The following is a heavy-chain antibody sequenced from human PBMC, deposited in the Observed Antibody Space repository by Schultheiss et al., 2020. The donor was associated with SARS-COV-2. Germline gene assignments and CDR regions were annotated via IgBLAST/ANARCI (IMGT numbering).Heavy chain of an antibody. CDR3: ARVGYCSSTSCYYTIPNWFDP. CDR1: GFSLSTSGVG. CDR2: IYWDDDK. Sequence: SGPTLVKPTQTLTLTCTFSGFSLSTSGVGVGWIRQPPGKALEWLALIYWDDDKRYSPSLKSRFTLTKDTSKNQVVLTMTNMDPVDTATYYCARVGYCSSTSCYYTIPNWFDPWGQGTLVTVSS. J-gene: IGHJ5*02. D-gene: IGHD2-2*01. V-gene: IGHV2-5*02.